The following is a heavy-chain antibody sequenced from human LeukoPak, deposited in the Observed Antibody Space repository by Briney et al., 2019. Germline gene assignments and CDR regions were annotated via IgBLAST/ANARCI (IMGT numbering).Heavy chain of an antibody. CDR2: IYSDGNTT. CDR3: ARDQGSTSRGIGY. V-gene: IGHV3-74*01. CDR1: GFTFSNYW. D-gene: IGHD2-2*01. J-gene: IGHJ4*02. Sequence: GGSLRLACAGSGFTFSNYWMHWVRQAPGKGLVWVSRIYSDGNTTNYADSVEGRFTISRDNAKNTLYLQMNSLRAEDTAVYYCARDQGSTSRGIGYWGQGTLVTVSS.